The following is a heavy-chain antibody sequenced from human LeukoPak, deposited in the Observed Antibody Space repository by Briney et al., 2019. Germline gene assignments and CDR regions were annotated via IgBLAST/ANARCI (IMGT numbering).Heavy chain of an antibody. CDR2: IYYSGST. D-gene: IGHD3-10*01. CDR1: GGSISSGDYY. CDR3: ARTAWFGELFPNWFDP. Sequence: SETLSLTCTVSGGSISSGDYYWSWIRQPPGKGLEWIGYIYYSGSTYYNSPLKSRVTISVDTSKNQFSLKLSSVTAADTAVYYCARTAWFGELFPNWFDPWGQGTLVTVSS. J-gene: IGHJ5*02. V-gene: IGHV4-30-4*02.